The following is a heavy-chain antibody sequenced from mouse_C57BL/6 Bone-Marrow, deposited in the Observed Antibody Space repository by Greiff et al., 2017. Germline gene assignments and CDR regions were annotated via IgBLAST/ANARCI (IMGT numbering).Heavy chain of an antibody. D-gene: IGHD2-4*01. CDR1: GFTFTDYY. J-gene: IGHJ3*01. CDR3: ARYDYGFAY. CDR2: IRNKANGYTT. Sequence: DVMLVESGGGLVQPGGSLSLSCAASGFTFTDYYMSWVRQPPGKALEWLGFIRNKANGYTTEYSASVNGRFTISRDNSQSILYLQMNALRAEDSATYYCARYDYGFAYWGQGTLVTVSA. V-gene: IGHV7-3*01.